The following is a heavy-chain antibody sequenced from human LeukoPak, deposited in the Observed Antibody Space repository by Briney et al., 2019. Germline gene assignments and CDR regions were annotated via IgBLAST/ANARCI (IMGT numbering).Heavy chain of an antibody. Sequence: QPGRSLRLSCAASGFTFSTYGMHWVRQAPGKGLGWVAVISYDGSNKYYADSVKGRFTISRDNSKNTLYLQMNSLRAEDTAVYYCAKDRLIVGATSFDYWGQGTLVTVSS. J-gene: IGHJ4*02. CDR1: GFTFSTYG. CDR3: AKDRLIVGATSFDY. D-gene: IGHD1-26*01. V-gene: IGHV3-30*18. CDR2: ISYDGSNK.